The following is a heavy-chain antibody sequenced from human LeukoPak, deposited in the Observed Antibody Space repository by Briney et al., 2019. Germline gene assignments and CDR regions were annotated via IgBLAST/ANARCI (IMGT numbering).Heavy chain of an antibody. CDR2: INSKCVRT. J-gene: IGHJ6*04. CDR3: ARDLASSDV. Sequence: GGSLRHSCAASGFTFEDYGMSWVRQATGNGLELVSGINSKCVRTGYADSVKGRVNRSRDNAKNSLYLQMKRRRAEDTALYYCARDLASSDVWGKGTTVTVSS. V-gene: IGHV3-20*04. CDR1: GFTFEDYG. D-gene: IGHD3-16*01.